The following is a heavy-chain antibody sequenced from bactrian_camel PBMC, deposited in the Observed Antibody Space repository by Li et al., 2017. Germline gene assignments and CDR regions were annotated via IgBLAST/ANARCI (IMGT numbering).Heavy chain of an antibody. CDR2: IYRLIDIT. J-gene: IGHJ4*01. D-gene: IGHD5*01. Sequence: QAGGSLRLSCAGSGYTRNYIMGWFRQAPGKEREGVAVIYRLIDITDYDDSVKGRFAISMDNAKNTLYLQMDSLNIEDTAMYYCATRTDCGWGSTASLLKVVYQIWGQGTQVTV. CDR1: GYTRNYI. V-gene: IGHV3S28*01. CDR3: ATRTDCGWGSTASLLKVVYQI.